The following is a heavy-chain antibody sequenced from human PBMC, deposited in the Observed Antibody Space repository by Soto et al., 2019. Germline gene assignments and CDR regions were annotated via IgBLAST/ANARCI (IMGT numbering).Heavy chain of an antibody. J-gene: IGHJ4*02. CDR2: IVVGSGNT. CDR3: ASTKGRGYYSTYYFDY. CDR1: GFTFTSSA. Sequence: SVKVSCKASGFTFTSSAVQWVRQARGQRLEWIGWIVVGSGNTNYAQKFQERVTITRDMSTSTAYMELSSLRSEDTAVYYCASTKGRGYYSTYYFDYWGQGTLVTVSS. D-gene: IGHD3-22*01. V-gene: IGHV1-58*01.